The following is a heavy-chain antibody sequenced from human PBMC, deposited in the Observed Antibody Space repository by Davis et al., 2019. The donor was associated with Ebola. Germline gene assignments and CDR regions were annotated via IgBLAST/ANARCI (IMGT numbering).Heavy chain of an antibody. CDR3: ARGDGDYVFYYYGMDV. V-gene: IGHV3-66*01. CDR2: IYSGGST. CDR1: GFTVSSNY. J-gene: IGHJ6*02. Sequence: PGGSLRLSCAASGFTVSSNYMSWVRQAPGKGLEWVSVIYSGGSTYYADSVKGRFTISRDNSKNTLYLQMNSLRAEDTAVYYCARGDGDYVFYYYGMDVWGQGTTVTVSS. D-gene: IGHD4-17*01.